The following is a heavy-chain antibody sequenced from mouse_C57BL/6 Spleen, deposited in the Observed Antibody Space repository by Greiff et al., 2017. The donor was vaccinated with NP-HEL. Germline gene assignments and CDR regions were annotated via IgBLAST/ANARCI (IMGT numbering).Heavy chain of an antibody. CDR2: ISYDGSN. J-gene: IGHJ2*01. CDR1: GYSITSGYY. Sequence: EVQLVESGPGLVKPSQSLSLTCSVTGYSITSGYYWNWIRQPPGNKLEWMGYISYDGSNNYNPSLKNRISITRDTSKNQFFLKLNSVTTEDTATYYGARLGFYYGSSYPYFDDWGQGTTLTVSS. V-gene: IGHV3-6*01. D-gene: IGHD1-1*01. CDR3: ARLGFYYGSSYPYFDD.